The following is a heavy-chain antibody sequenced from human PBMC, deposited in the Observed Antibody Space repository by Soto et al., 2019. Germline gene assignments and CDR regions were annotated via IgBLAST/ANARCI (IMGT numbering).Heavy chain of an antibody. V-gene: IGHV3-53*02. Sequence: EVQVVETGGGLIQPGGSLRLSCAVSGFTVSSNYMNWVRRAPGKGLEWVSVIYSDGTTVYADSVKGRFTISRDSSRNTLYLQINSLRAEDTAVYYCARGLSLSEWWFDYWGQGTLVTVSS. J-gene: IGHJ4*02. D-gene: IGHD2-8*01. CDR3: ARGLSLSEWWFDY. CDR1: GFTVSSNY. CDR2: IYSDGTT.